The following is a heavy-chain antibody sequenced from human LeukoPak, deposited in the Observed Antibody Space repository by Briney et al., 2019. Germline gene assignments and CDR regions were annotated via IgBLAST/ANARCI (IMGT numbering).Heavy chain of an antibody. CDR3: ARERREQLLPPYTRLVNYLDY. CDR2: MYYSGSGTT. Sequence: SETLSLTCSVSGGSISSNTYYWGWIRQPPGKGLEWIGSMYYSGSGTTYYNPSLKGRVIISVDTSKNQFSLRLSSVTAADTAVYYCARERREQLLPPYTRLVNYLDYWGQGTLVTVSS. J-gene: IGHJ4*02. D-gene: IGHD2-15*01. V-gene: IGHV4-39*07. CDR1: GGSISSNTYY.